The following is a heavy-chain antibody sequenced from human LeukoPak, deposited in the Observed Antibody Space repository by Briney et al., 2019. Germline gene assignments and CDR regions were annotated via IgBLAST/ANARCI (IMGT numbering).Heavy chain of an antibody. V-gene: IGHV3-30*03. CDR3: ARVWSGYIFDY. Sequence: PGRSLRLSCAASGFTFSSYGMHWVRQAPGKGLEWVAVISYDGSNKYYADSVKGRFTISRDNSKNTLYLQMNSLRAEDMAVYYCARVWSGYIFDYWGQGTLVTVSS. CDR2: ISYDGSNK. D-gene: IGHD3-3*01. CDR1: GFTFSSYG. J-gene: IGHJ4*02.